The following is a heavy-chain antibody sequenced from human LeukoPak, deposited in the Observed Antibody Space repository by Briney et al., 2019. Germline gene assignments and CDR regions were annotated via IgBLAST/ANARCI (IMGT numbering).Heavy chain of an antibody. CDR2: IRSKANSYAT. J-gene: IGHJ4*02. V-gene: IGHV3-73*01. Sequence: PGGSLRLSCAASGFTFSGSAMHWVRQASGKGLEWVGRIRSKANSYATAYAASVKGRFTISRDNSKNTLYLQMNSLRAEDTAVYYCAKVGQLWSEYSSGHDYWGQGTLVTVSS. CDR1: GFTFSGSA. CDR3: AKVGQLWSEYSSGHDY. D-gene: IGHD6-19*01.